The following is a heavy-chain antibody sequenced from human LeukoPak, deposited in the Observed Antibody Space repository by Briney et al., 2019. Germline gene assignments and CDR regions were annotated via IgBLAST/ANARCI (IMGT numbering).Heavy chain of an antibody. CDR1: GYSFTSYW. CDR3: ARQGNGCSSTSRYHYYGMDV. D-gene: IGHD2-2*01. CDR2: IYPGDSDT. Sequence: GESLKISCKGSGYSFTSYWIGWVRQLPGKGLEWMGIIYPGDSDTRYSPSFQGQVTISADKSISTAYLQWSSLKASDTAMYYCARQGNGCSSTSRYHYYGMDVWGQGTTVTVSS. J-gene: IGHJ6*02. V-gene: IGHV5-51*01.